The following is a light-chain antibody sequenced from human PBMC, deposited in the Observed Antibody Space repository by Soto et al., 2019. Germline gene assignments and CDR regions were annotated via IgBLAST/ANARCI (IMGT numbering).Light chain of an antibody. J-gene: IGKJ4*01. V-gene: IGKV1-17*03. Sequence: DIQMTQSPSAMSASVGDRVTITCRASQAISHYLAWFHQRPGKVPKRLIYGASTLESGVPSRFSGSGSGTEFTRTISSLQPEDFGTYYCLQHNTYPLSVGGGTKVDIK. CDR1: QAISHY. CDR2: GAS. CDR3: LQHNTYPLS.